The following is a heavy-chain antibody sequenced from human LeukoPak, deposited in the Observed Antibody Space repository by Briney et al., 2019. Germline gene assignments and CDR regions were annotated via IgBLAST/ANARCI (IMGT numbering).Heavy chain of an antibody. J-gene: IGHJ5*02. CDR2: INPKSGGT. Sequence: ASVKVSCKASGYTFTDYYMHWVRQAPGQGLEWMGWINPKSGGTNYAQKFQGRITMTRDTSISTSYMELSRLRSDDTAVYYCARDETLIAAAGINWFDPWGQGTLVTVSS. V-gene: IGHV1-2*02. D-gene: IGHD6-13*01. CDR1: GYTFTDYY. CDR3: ARDETLIAAAGINWFDP.